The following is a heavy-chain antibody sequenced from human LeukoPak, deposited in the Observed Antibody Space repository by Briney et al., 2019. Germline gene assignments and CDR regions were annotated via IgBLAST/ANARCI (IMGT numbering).Heavy chain of an antibody. Sequence: PGGSLRLSCVASGFTFSSYSMNWVRQAPGKGLEWVSYISSRSSTIYYADSVKGRFTISRDNAKNSLYLQMNSLRDEDTAVYFCARGIRGYSYGNYDYYGMDVWGQGTTVTVSS. CDR2: ISSRSSTI. D-gene: IGHD5-18*01. J-gene: IGHJ6*02. V-gene: IGHV3-48*02. CDR3: ARGIRGYSYGNYDYYGMDV. CDR1: GFTFSSYS.